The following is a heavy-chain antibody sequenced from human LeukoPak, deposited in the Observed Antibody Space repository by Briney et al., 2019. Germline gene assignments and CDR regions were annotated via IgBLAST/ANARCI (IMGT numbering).Heavy chain of an antibody. D-gene: IGHD3-16*02. V-gene: IGHV4-59*01. Sequence: SETLSLTCTVSGGSISSYYWSWIRQPPGKGLEWIGYIYYSGSTNYNPSLKSRVTISVDTSKNQFSLKLDSVTAADTAVYYCAGDLKDDYVWGSYRYGDAFDIWGQGTMVTVSS. CDR1: GGSISSYY. J-gene: IGHJ3*02. CDR3: AGDLKDDYVWGSYRYGDAFDI. CDR2: IYYSGST.